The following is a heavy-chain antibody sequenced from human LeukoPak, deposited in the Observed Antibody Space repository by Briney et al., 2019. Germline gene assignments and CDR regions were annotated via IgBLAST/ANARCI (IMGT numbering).Heavy chain of an antibody. Sequence: SETLSLTCGVSGFSISSGYYWGWIRQPPGKGLEWLGHINYTGSTYYNPSLKSRVTISVDTSKNQFSLRLSSVTAADTAVYYCARERWEGGSFVMGFDYWGQGALVTVTS. V-gene: IGHV4-38-2*02. D-gene: IGHD1-26*01. CDR1: GFSISSGYY. J-gene: IGHJ4*02. CDR2: INYTGST. CDR3: ARERWEGGSFVMGFDY.